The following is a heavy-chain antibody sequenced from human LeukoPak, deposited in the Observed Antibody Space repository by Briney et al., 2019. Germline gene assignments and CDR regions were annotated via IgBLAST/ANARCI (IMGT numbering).Heavy chain of an antibody. D-gene: IGHD1-1*01. V-gene: IGHV3-53*01. CDR1: GFTVSSNY. CDR2: IYSGGST. CDR3: ARLDWNDGVDY. J-gene: IGHJ4*02. Sequence: GGSLRLSCAASGFTVSSNYMSWVRQAPGKGLEWVSVIYSGGSTYYTDSVKGRFTISRDNSKNTLYLQMNSLRAEDTAVYYCARLDWNDGVDYWGQGTLVTVSS.